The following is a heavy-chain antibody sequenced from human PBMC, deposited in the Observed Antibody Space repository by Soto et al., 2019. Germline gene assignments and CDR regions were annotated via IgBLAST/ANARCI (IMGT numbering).Heavy chain of an antibody. Sequence: ASVNVSCKSSGYTFTSCYINWVRRATGQGLEWMGWMNPNSGNTGYAQKFQGRVTMTRNTSISTAYMELSSLRSEDTAVYYCARARGIAARLEYGMDVWGQGTTVTVSS. CDR3: ARARGIAARLEYGMDV. D-gene: IGHD6-6*01. CDR1: GYTFTSCY. J-gene: IGHJ6*02. V-gene: IGHV1-8*01. CDR2: MNPNSGNT.